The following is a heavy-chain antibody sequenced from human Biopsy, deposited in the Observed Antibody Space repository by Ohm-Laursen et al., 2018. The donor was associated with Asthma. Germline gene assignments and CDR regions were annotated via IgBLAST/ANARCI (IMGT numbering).Heavy chain of an antibody. J-gene: IGHJ4*02. V-gene: IGHV3-53*01. Sequence: SLRLSCTASGFTVSRDHMFWVRQAPGKGLEWVSVIYSGGTSDTADSVRGRFTISRDFYKNTLYLQMDSLSAEDTAVYYCARGDSSDWSHYYFDYWGQGTLVTVSS. CDR1: GFTVSRDH. CDR2: IYSGGTS. CDR3: ARGDSSDWSHYYFDY. D-gene: IGHD3-22*01.